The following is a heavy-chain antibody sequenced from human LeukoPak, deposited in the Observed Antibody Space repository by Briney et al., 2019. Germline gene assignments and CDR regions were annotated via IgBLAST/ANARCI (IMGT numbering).Heavy chain of an antibody. CDR3: ARGSVHQYYYDSSGYYSL. CDR1: GGTFSSYA. CDR2: IIPILGIA. D-gene: IGHD3-22*01. Sequence: SVKVSCKASGGTFSSYAISWVRQAPGQGLEWMGRIIPILGIANYAQKFQGRVTITADKSTSTAYMELSSLRSEDTAVYYCARGSVHQYYYDSSGYYSLWGQGTLVTVSS. V-gene: IGHV1-69*04. J-gene: IGHJ4*02.